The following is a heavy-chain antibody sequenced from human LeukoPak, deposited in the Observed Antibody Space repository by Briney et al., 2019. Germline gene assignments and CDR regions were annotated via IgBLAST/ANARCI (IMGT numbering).Heavy chain of an antibody. CDR3: ARAYSSSSPVDY. Sequence: SETLSLTCTVSGGSISSYYWSWIRQPPGKGLEWIGYIYTSGSTNYNPSLKSRVTISVDTSKNQFSLKLSSVTAADTAVYYCARAYSSSSPVDYWGQGTLVTVSS. CDR1: GGSISSYY. D-gene: IGHD6-6*01. CDR2: IYTSGST. V-gene: IGHV4-4*09. J-gene: IGHJ4*02.